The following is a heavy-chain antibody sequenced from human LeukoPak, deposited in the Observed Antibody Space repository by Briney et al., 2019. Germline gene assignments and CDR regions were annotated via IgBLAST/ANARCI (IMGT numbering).Heavy chain of an antibody. J-gene: IGHJ5*02. V-gene: IGHV5-51*01. Sequence: GESLKISCKTSGYSFTGYWIHWVRQMPGKGLEWMGIIYPDDSNTRYSPSFQGQVTFSADKSINTAYLQWSGLKASDTAMYYCARLGEDLAVGVAGYWFDPWGQGTLVTVSS. CDR2: IYPDDSNT. CDR3: ARLGEDLAVGVAGYWFDP. D-gene: IGHD2-15*01. CDR1: GYSFTGYW.